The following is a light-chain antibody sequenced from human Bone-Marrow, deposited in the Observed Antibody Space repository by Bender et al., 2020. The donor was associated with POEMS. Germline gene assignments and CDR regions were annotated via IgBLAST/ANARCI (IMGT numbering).Light chain of an antibody. J-gene: IGLJ2*01. V-gene: IGLV3-25*03. CDR1: DLGNKY. CDR2: QDT. Sequence: SYELTQPPSVSVSPGQTANISCSGDDLGNKYACWYQQKPGQSPLLVIYQDTRRPAGIPERFSGSRLGTTATLTISGVQAEDEADYYCQSADSSFTYVVFGGGTSLTVL. CDR3: QSADSSFTYVV.